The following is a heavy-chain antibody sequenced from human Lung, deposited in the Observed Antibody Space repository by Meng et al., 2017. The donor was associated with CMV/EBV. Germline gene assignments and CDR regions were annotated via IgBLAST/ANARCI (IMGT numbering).Heavy chain of an antibody. CDR2: IYHGGST. V-gene: IGHV4-31*03. CDR3: ARDRVSITGTTYLGFGMDV. D-gene: IGHD1-7*01. Sequence: SXTXSLXCTVSGGSITSGNYYWTWLRQHPGKGLEWIGFIYHGGSTDYNPSLKSRLTISVDTSKNQFSLKLSSVTAADTAVYYCARDRVSITGTTYLGFGMDVXGQGXTVTVSS. J-gene: IGHJ6*02. CDR1: GGSITSGNYY.